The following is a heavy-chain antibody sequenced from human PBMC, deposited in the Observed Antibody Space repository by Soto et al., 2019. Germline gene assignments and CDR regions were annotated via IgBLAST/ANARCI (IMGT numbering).Heavy chain of an antibody. D-gene: IGHD3-22*01. Sequence: ASVKVSSKASGYTFLSSEIVWVRQATGQGLEWVGLMNPNTGYTESAGKFQGRVTMTRDISINTAYLELSGLASEDTAVFYCAQDTYYHDTSGYYTFDYWGQGALVTVSS. CDR2: MNPNTGYT. CDR3: AQDTYYHDTSGYYTFDY. V-gene: IGHV1-8*01. J-gene: IGHJ4*02. CDR1: GYTFLSSE.